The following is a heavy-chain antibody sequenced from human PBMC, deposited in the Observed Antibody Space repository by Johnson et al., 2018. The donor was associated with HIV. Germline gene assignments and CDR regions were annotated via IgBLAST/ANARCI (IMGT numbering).Heavy chain of an antibody. CDR3: ARDCTGGVCLNDA. CDR1: GFTFSDHY. CDR2: TRNKANSYTT. V-gene: IGHV3-72*01. J-gene: IGHJ3*01. Sequence: EKLVESGGGLVPPGGSLRLSCAASGFTFSDHYMDWVRQAPGKGLEWVGRTRNKANSYTTEYAASVKGRFTISRDNAKNSLYLQMNSLRAEDTAVYYCARDCTGGVCLNDA. D-gene: IGHD2-8*02.